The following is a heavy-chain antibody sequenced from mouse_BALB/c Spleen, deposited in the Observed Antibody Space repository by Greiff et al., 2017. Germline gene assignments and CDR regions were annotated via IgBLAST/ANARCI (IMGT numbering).Heavy chain of an antibody. CDR2: ISNGGGST. D-gene: IGHD2-4*01. CDR3: ARHEGMITTLWYFDV. CDR1: GFTFSSYT. Sequence: DVQLVESGGGLVQPGGSLKLSCAASGFTFSSYTMSWVRQTPEKRLEWVAYISNGGGSTYYPDTVKGRFTISRDNAKNTLYLQMSSLKSEDTAMYYCARHEGMITTLWYFDVWGAGTTVTVSS. V-gene: IGHV5-12-2*01. J-gene: IGHJ1*01.